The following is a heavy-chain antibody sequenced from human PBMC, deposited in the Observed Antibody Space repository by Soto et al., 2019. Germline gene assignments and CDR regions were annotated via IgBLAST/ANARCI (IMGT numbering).Heavy chain of an antibody. J-gene: IGHJ5*02. CDR2: IYYSGST. Sequence: QVQLQESGPGLVKPSETLSLTCSVSGGSISSYYWSWIRQPPGKGLEWIGDIYYSGSTNYNPSLQGRGPTSNDHAHQAVSPEPGPVARPGPGVDFCGGRSGSGGWFAPWGQGTLVTVSS. V-gene: IGHV4-59*08. CDR3: GGRSGSGGWFAP. D-gene: IGHD3-10*01. CDR1: GGSISSYY.